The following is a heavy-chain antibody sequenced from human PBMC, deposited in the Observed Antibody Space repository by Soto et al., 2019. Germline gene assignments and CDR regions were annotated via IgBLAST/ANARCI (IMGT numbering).Heavy chain of an antibody. J-gene: IGHJ5*02. CDR2: IYYSGST. CDR3: ARDQGGRYYDFWSGSWFDP. CDR1: GGSISSGDYY. V-gene: IGHV4-30-4*01. D-gene: IGHD3-3*01. Sequence: SETRSRTWTVSGGSISSGDYYWRWIRQPPGKVLEWIGYIYYSGSTYYNPSLKSRVTISVDTSKNQFSLKLSSVTAADTAVYYCARDQGGRYYDFWSGSWFDPWGQGTLVTVSS.